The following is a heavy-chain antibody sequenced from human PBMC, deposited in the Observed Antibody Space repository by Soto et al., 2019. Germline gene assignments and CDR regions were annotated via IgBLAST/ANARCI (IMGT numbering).Heavy chain of an antibody. J-gene: IGHJ6*04. CDR3: AKGKPCSSTSCYFYYYGMDV. V-gene: IGHV3-30*18. CDR1: GFIFNTYD. Sequence: QVQLVESGGGVVQPGRSLRLACAASGFIFNTYDMHWVRQAPVKGLEWLAVISYDGSNKYYADSVKGRLTISRDNSKKMLYLQMNSLRPEDTAVYYCAKGKPCSSTSCYFYYYGMDVWGKGTKVAVSS. D-gene: IGHD2-2*01. CDR2: ISYDGSNK.